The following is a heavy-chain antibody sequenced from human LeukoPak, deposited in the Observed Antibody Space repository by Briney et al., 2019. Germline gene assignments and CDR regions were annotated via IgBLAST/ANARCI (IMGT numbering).Heavy chain of an antibody. V-gene: IGHV3-73*01. Sequence: GGSLRLSCAASGFIFSGSTIQWVRQASGKGLEWIGRIRNKDNSYATAYVAPVKGRFTISRDDSKNTAYLQMNSLKTEDTAVYYCTRQPVGVAVAGDAFDIWGQGTMVTVSS. D-gene: IGHD6-19*01. J-gene: IGHJ3*02. CDR1: GFIFSGST. CDR2: IRNKDNSYAT. CDR3: TRQPVGVAVAGDAFDI.